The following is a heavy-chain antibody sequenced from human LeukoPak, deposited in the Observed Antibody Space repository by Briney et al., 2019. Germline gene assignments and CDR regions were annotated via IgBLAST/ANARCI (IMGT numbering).Heavy chain of an antibody. J-gene: IGHJ4*02. CDR3: ARVQHYDKRHYSSD. CDR2: TRIKGNGYTT. D-gene: IGHD3-22*01. V-gene: IGHV3-72*01. CDR1: GFSFSAHY. Sequence: GGSLRLSCAASGFSFSAHYMDWVRQAPGKGLEWVGRTRIKGNGYTTEYDASVKGRFTISRDDSKNSMYLQMNSLKTGDSAVYYFARVQHYDKRHYSSDWGQGTLVTVSS.